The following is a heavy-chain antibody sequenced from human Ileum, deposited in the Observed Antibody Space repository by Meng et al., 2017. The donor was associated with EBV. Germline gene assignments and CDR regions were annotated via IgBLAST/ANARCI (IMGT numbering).Heavy chain of an antibody. Sequence: EVQLVEAGGALVQTGGSLRLSCAATGFTLSSYWMHWVRQAPGQGLVWVSRTNEDGRITNYADSVKGRFTISRDNTKNTLYLQMNSLRAEDTAVYFCSRDLAGSDDDWGQGTLVTVSS. CDR1: GFTLSSYW. CDR3: SRDLAGSDDD. V-gene: IGHV3-74*01. J-gene: IGHJ4*02. D-gene: IGHD6-25*01. CDR2: TNEDGRIT.